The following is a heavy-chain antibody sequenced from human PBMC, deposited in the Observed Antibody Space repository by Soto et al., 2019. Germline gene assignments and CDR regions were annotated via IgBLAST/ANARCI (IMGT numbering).Heavy chain of an antibody. D-gene: IGHD2-15*01. V-gene: IGHV5-51*01. Sequence: PGESLKISCKTSGYSFISYWVAWVRQLPGKGLEWMGTVYPGDSTSTYSPSFQGQVTISVDTSLTTAYLQLNSLKASDTAMYYCARIIGYCRNNDCSWTFDVWGQGTMVTVSS. CDR2: VYPGDSTS. CDR3: ARIIGYCRNNDCSWTFDV. CDR1: GYSFISYW. J-gene: IGHJ3*01.